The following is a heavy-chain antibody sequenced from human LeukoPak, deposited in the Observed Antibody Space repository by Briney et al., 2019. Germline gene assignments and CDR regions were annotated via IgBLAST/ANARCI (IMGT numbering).Heavy chain of an antibody. CDR3: AKEPPPRWGYDGVVNGMDV. Sequence: QTGGSLRLSCVGSGFTFSTHVMSWVRRAPGMGLQWVSSISGNGHYTYYADSVRGRFTISRDGSKNTVVLQMNSLRVEDTAVYYCAKEPPPRWGYDGVVNGMDVWGQGTTVTVSS. D-gene: IGHD3-22*01. CDR1: GFTFSTHV. CDR2: ISGNGHYT. J-gene: IGHJ6*02. V-gene: IGHV3-23*01.